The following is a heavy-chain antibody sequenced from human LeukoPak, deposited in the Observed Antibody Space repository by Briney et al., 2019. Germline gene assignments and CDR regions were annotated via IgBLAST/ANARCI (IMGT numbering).Heavy chain of an antibody. CDR3: ARDQPRSGWAFDY. CDR2: IGGSGGST. CDR1: GFTFSSYA. Sequence: GGSPRLSCAASGFTFSSYAMTWVRQAPGKGLEWVSAIGGSGGSTYYADSVKGRFTISRDNSKNTLYLQMNNLRAEDTAVYYCARDQPRSGWAFDYWGQGTLVTVSS. J-gene: IGHJ4*02. D-gene: IGHD6-19*01. V-gene: IGHV3-23*01.